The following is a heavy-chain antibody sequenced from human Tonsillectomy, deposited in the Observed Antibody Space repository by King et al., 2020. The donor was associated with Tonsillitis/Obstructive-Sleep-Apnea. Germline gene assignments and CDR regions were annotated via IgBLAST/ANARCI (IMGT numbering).Heavy chain of an antibody. V-gene: IGHV3-48*02. CDR3: ARRLDS. Sequence: VQLVESGGGLVQPGGSLRLSCAASGFTFSSHNMNWVRQAPGKGLDWISFIDDSSSTTYYADSVKGRFTISRDNAKNSLYLQMNSLRDEDKAVYYCARRLDSWGQGTLVTVSS. J-gene: IGHJ4*02. CDR2: IDDSSSTT. CDR1: GFTFSSHN.